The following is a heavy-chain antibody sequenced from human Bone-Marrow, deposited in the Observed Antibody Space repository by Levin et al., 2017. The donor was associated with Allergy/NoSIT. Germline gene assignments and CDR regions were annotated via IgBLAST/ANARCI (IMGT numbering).Heavy chain of an antibody. D-gene: IGHD3-10*01. CDR2: IRSDDNT. Sequence: LAGGSLRLSCAASGFTVSSDFMNWVRQAPGKGLEWVSLIRSDDNTYYADSVKGRFTISRDISKNTVYLQMNNLRADDTAVYYCARDYYGSGASWVAFDIWGQGTMVTVSS. V-gene: IGHV3-53*01. J-gene: IGHJ3*02. CDR1: GFTVSSDF. CDR3: ARDYYGSGASWVAFDI.